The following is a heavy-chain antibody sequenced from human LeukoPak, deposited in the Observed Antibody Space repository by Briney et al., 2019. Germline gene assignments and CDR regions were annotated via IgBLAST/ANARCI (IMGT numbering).Heavy chain of an antibody. D-gene: IGHD3-22*01. CDR1: GGTFSSYA. J-gene: IGHJ4*02. V-gene: IGHV1-69*15. Sequence: ASVKVSCKASGGTFSSYAISWVRQAPGQGLEWMGRIIPIFGIANYAQKFQGRVTITADESTSTAYMELSSLRSEDTAVYYCARDGYYYDSSGYSDYWGQGTLVTVSS. CDR2: IIPIFGIA. CDR3: ARDGYYYDSSGYSDY.